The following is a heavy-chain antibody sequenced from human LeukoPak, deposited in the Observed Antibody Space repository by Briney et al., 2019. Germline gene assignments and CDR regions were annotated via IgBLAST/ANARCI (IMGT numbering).Heavy chain of an antibody. V-gene: IGHV3-23*01. D-gene: IGHD3-22*01. CDR3: AKDLYYYDSSGLNY. CDR2: ISGSGGST. J-gene: IGHJ4*02. Sequence: SWXRXXXGXGLEWXSXISGSGGSTYYADSVKGRFTISRDSSKNTLYLQMNSLRAEDTAVYYCAKDLYYYDSSGLNYWGQGTLVTVSS.